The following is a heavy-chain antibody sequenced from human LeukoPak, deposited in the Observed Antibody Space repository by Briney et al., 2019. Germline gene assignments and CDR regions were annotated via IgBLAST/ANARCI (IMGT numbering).Heavy chain of an antibody. J-gene: IGHJ4*02. CDR2: IYYSGST. CDR1: GGSISSGGYY. V-gene: IGHV4-31*03. Sequence: SETLSLTCTASGGSISSGGYYWSWIRQHPGRGLEWIGYIYYSGSTYYNPSLKSRVTISVDTSRNQFSLKLSSVTAADTAVYYCARDLGYCTSTSCRYFDFWGPGTLVTVSS. CDR3: ARDLGYCTSTSCRYFDF. D-gene: IGHD2-2*01.